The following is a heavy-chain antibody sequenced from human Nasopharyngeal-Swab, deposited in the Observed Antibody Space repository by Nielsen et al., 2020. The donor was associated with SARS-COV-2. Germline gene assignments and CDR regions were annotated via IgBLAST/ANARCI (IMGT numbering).Heavy chain of an antibody. D-gene: IGHD5-18*01. Sequence: GGSLRLSCAASGFTFSSYSMNWVRQAPGKGLDWVSSISSSSRYIYYADPVKGRFTISRDNAKNSLYLQMNSLRAEDTAVYYCAREGPDTAMVKYYYYGMDVWDQGTTVTVSS. CDR3: AREGPDTAMVKYYYYGMDV. J-gene: IGHJ6*02. V-gene: IGHV3-21*01. CDR1: GFTFSSYS. CDR2: ISSSSRYI.